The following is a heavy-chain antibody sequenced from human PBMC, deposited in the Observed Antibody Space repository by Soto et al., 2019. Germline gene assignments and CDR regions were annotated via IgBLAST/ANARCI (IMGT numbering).Heavy chain of an antibody. CDR1: GGSISSSSYY. D-gene: IGHD6-13*01. CDR2: IYYSGST. CDR3: AILPIYSSSWYLIDY. Sequence: SETLSLTCTVSGGSISSSSYYWGWIRQPPGKGLEWIGSIYYSGSTYYNPSLKSRVTISVDTSKNQFSLKLSSVTAADTAVYYCAILPIYSSSWYLIDYWGQGTLVTVSS. J-gene: IGHJ4*02. V-gene: IGHV4-39*01.